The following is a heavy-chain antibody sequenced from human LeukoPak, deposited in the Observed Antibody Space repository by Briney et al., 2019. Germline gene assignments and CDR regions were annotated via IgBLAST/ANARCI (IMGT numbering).Heavy chain of an antibody. D-gene: IGHD6-13*01. V-gene: IGHV3-23*01. CDR2: ISGSGGST. CDR1: GFTFSSYA. J-gene: IGHJ4*02. Sequence: GGSLRLSCATSGFTFSSYAMSWVRQAPGKGLEWVSAISGSGGSTYYADSVKGRFTISRDNSKNTLYLQMNSLRAEDTAVYYCAKDPPSSSWLYYFDYWGQGTLVTVSS. CDR3: AKDPPSSSWLYYFDY.